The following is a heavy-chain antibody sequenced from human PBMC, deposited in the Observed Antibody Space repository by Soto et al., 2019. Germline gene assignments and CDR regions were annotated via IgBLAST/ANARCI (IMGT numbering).Heavy chain of an antibody. V-gene: IGHV3-21*01. J-gene: IGHJ5*02. CDR1: GFTFSSYS. Sequence: GGSLRLSCAASGFTFSSYSMNWVRQAPGKGLEWVSSISSSSSYIYYADSVKGRFTISRDNAKNSLYLQMNSLRAEDTAVYYCARFGREVWYDILTGYYGDNWFDPWGQGTLVTVSS. D-gene: IGHD3-9*01. CDR2: ISSSSSYI. CDR3: ARFGREVWYDILTGYYGDNWFDP.